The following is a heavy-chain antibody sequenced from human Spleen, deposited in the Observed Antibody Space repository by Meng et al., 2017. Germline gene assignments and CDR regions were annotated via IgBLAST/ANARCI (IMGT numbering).Heavy chain of an antibody. J-gene: IGHJ4*01. CDR2: MKSNVDGGTV. Sequence: GGSLRLSCVASGFTFSSSAMTWVRQAPGKGLEWIGRMKSNVDGGTVDYAAAVKGRFFISRDDSENTFYLQMNSLKTEDTAVYYCSGHVEYWGQGTLVTVSS. CDR3: SGHVEY. CDR1: GFTFSSSA. V-gene: IGHV3-15*01.